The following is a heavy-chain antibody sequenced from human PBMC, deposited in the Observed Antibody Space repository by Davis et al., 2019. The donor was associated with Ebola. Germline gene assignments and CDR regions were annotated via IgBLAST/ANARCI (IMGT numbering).Heavy chain of an antibody. CDR2: ISSSGSTI. CDR3: ARDGFYIRGATTHYGMDV. CDR1: GFTFSDYY. V-gene: IGHV3-11*01. J-gene: IGHJ6*02. Sequence: GGSLRLSCAASGFTFSDYYMSWIRQAPGKGLEWVSYISSSGSTIYYADSVKGRFTISRDNAKNSLYLQMNSLRAEDTAVYYCARDGFYIRGATTHYGMDVWGQGTTVTVSS. D-gene: IGHD1-26*01.